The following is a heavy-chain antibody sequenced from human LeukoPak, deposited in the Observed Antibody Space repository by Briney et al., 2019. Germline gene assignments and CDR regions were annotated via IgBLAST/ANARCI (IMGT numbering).Heavy chain of an antibody. Sequence: PWGALRLSCAASGFTFSSYGMHWVRQAPGKGLEWVAVISYDGSNKYYADSVKGRFTISRDNSKNTLYLQMNSLRAEDTAVYYCAKDTRPGYSYGPHFDYWGQGTLVTVSS. CDR1: GFTFSSYG. CDR2: ISYDGSNK. V-gene: IGHV3-30*18. J-gene: IGHJ4*02. CDR3: AKDTRPGYSYGPHFDY. D-gene: IGHD5-18*01.